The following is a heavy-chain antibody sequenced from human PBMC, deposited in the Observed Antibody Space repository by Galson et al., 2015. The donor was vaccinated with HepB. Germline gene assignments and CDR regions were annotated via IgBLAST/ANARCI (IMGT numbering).Heavy chain of an antibody. D-gene: IGHD6-19*01. Sequence: SVKVSCKASGYTFTGYYMHWVRQAPGQGLEWMGWINPNSGGTNYAQKFQGRVMITADESTSTAYMELNSLRDEDTAVYYCARAVDTPYSSGPMHYWGQGTLVTVSS. CDR1: GYTFTGYY. CDR2: INPNSGGT. V-gene: IGHV1-2*02. J-gene: IGHJ4*02. CDR3: ARAVDTPYSSGPMHY.